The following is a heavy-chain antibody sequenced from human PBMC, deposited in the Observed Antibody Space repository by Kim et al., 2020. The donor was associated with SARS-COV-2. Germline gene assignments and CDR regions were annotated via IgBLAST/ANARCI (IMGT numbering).Heavy chain of an antibody. CDR3: ARDTVGYYDDRAYPYYFD. CDR1: SDTFSTYG. Sequence: ASVKVSCKVSSDTFSTYGITWVRQAPGQGLEWMGWINIKNGDTQNAQNFQGRISMTTDTSTSTAYMELWSLTSDDAAVYYCARDTVGYYDDRAYPYYFD. J-gene: IGHJ4*01. CDR2: INIKNGDT. D-gene: IGHD3-16*01. V-gene: IGHV1-18*01.